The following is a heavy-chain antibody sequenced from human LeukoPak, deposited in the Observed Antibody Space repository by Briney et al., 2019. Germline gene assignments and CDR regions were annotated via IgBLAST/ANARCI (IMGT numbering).Heavy chain of an antibody. V-gene: IGHV4-4*07. J-gene: IGHJ5*02. CDR3: ARDLGYYGSGSYSLTFSS. CDR1: GGSVSSYY. CDR2: IYTSGST. D-gene: IGHD3-10*01. Sequence: SETLSLTCTVSGGSVSSYYWSWIRQPAGKGLEWIGRIYTSGSTNYNPSLKSRVTMSVDTSKNQFSLKLSSVTAADTAVYYCARDLGYYGSGSYSLTFSSWGQGTLVTVSS.